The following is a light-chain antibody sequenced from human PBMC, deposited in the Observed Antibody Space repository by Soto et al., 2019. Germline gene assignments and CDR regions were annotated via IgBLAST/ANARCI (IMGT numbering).Light chain of an antibody. J-gene: IGKJ1*01. CDR2: DAS. V-gene: IGKV3-11*01. CDR3: QQYNNWWT. Sequence: EIQLTQSPATLSLSPGERATLSCRASQSVSSYLAWYQQKPGQAPRLLIYDASNRATGVPARFSGSGSGTDFTLTISRLDHEDSAVYYCQQYNNWWTFGQGTKVDIK. CDR1: QSVSSY.